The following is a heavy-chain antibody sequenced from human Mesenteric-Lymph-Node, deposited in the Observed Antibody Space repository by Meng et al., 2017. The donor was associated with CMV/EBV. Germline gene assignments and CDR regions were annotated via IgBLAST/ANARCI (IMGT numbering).Heavy chain of an antibody. CDR3: AKFRDYYGYYYGMDV. J-gene: IGHJ6*02. V-gene: IGHV3-30*02. D-gene: IGHD3-10*01. CDR2: IRYDGSNK. Sequence: GASLMISCAASGFTFSSYGMHWVRQAPGKGLEWVAFIRYDGSNKYYADSVKGRFTISRDKSKNTLYLQMNSLRAEDTAVYYCAKFRDYYGYYYGMDVWGQGTTVTVSS. CDR1: GFTFSSYG.